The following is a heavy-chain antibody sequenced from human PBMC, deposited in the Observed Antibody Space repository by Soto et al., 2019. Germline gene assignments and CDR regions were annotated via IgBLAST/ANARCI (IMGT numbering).Heavy chain of an antibody. CDR3: ARARDYDAWSGYTSQYYYYGMDV. CDR2: TYYRSKWYT. Sequence: SQTLSLTCAISGDRVSSNSAAWNWIRQSPSRGLEWLGRTYYRSKWYTDYALSVKSRITINPDTTKNQLSLQLDSVTPEDTAVYYCARARDYDAWSGYTSQYYYYGMDVWGQGTTVTVSS. J-gene: IGHJ6*02. CDR1: GDRVSSNSAA. V-gene: IGHV6-1*01. D-gene: IGHD3-3*01.